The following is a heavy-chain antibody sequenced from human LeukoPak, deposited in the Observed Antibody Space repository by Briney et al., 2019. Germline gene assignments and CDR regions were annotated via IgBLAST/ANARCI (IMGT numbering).Heavy chain of an antibody. CDR3: AKAREPYSSSWYYFDY. CDR1: GFTFSSYG. CDR2: ISYDGSNK. D-gene: IGHD6-13*01. Sequence: GGSLRLSCAASGFTFSSYGMHWVRQAPGKGLEWVAVISYDGSNKYYADSVKGRFTISRDNSKNTLYLQMNSLRAEDTAVYYCAKAREPYSSSWYYFDYWGQGTLVTVPS. V-gene: IGHV3-30*18. J-gene: IGHJ4*02.